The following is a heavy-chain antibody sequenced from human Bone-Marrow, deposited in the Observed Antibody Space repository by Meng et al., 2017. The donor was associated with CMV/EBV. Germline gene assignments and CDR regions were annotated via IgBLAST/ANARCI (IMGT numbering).Heavy chain of an antibody. D-gene: IGHD3-3*01. J-gene: IGHJ4*02. CDR1: TFSVYY. CDR3: ARVGRPYYDFWSGYYALDY. CDR2: ISSSGSTI. V-gene: IGHV3-11*01. Sequence: TFSVYYMSWIRQAPGKGLEWISYISSSGSTIYYADSVKGRFTISRDNAKNSLYLQMNSLRADDTTVYYCARVGRPYYDFWSGYYALDYWGQGTLVTVSS.